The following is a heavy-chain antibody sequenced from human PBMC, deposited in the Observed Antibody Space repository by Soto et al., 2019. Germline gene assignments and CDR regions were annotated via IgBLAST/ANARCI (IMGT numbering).Heavy chain of an antibody. CDR1: GFTFSSYS. CDR2: ISSSSSYI. D-gene: IGHD3-3*01. J-gene: IGHJ5*02. CDR3: ARVLDDFWSGYPLNWCDP. V-gene: IGHV3-21*01. Sequence: EVQLVESGGGLVKPGGSLRLSCAASGFTFSSYSMNWVRQAPGKGLEWVSSISSSSSYIYYADSVKGRFTISRDNAKNSLYLQMNSLRAEDTAVYYCARVLDDFWSGYPLNWCDPCGQGPLVTVSS.